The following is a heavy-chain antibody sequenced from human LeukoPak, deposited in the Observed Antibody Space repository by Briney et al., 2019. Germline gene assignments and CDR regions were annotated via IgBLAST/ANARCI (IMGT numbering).Heavy chain of an antibody. D-gene: IGHD4-17*01. V-gene: IGHV2-70*11. CDR2: IDWDDDK. Sequence: RESGPRLFPPTQTLTLTCTFSGFSLSTSGMCVSWIRQPPGKALEWLARIDWDDDKYYNTSLKTRLTISKDTSKNQVVLTMTNMDPVDTATYYCARMAVTMSGYYYHGMDLWGQGTTVTVSS. J-gene: IGHJ6*02. CDR3: ARMAVTMSGYYYHGMDL. CDR1: GFSLSTSGMC.